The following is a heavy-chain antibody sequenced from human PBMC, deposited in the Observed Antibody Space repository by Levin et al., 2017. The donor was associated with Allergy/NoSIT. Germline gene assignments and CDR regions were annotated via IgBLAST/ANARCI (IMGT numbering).Heavy chain of an antibody. CDR3: ARQRYSQGYFDL. J-gene: IGHJ2*01. CDR1: GDFFTKYW. CDR2: IYPRDSDT. V-gene: IGHV5-51*01. Sequence: KVSCRASGDFFTKYWIGWVRQKPGEGLEWMGIIYPRDSDTRYSPSFQGQVTISADKSITTAYLQWSSLKASDTAIYYCARQRYSQGYFDLWGRGTLVTVSS. D-gene: IGHD5-18*01.